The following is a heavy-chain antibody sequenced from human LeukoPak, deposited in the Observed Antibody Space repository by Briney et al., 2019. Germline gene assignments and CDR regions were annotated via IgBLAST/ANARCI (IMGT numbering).Heavy chain of an antibody. J-gene: IGHJ3*02. Sequence: GGSLRLSCAASGFTFSRNSMNWVRQAPGKGLEWVSSISSSSIYIYYADSVKGRFTISRDNAKNSLYLQMNSLRAEDTAVYYCARGASVVAGSDDAFDIWGQGTMVTVSS. CDR3: ARGASVVAGSDDAFDI. V-gene: IGHV3-21*01. D-gene: IGHD6-19*01. CDR1: GFTFSRNS. CDR2: ISSSSIYI.